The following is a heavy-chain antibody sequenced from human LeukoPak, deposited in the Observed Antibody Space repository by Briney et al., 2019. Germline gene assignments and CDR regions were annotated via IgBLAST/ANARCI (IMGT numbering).Heavy chain of an antibody. Sequence: GGSLRLSCAASGFTFSSYWMSWVRQAPGKGLEWVANIKQDGSEKYYVDSVKGRFTISRDNAKNSLYLQMNSLRAEDTAVYYCARDGGGNILTYYYYMDVWGKGTTVTISS. CDR1: GFTFSSYW. V-gene: IGHV3-7*01. D-gene: IGHD4-23*01. CDR3: ARDGGGNILTYYYYMDV. J-gene: IGHJ6*03. CDR2: IKQDGSEK.